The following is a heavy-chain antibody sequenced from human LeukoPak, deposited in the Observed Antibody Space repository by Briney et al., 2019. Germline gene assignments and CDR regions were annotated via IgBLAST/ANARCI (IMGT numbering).Heavy chain of an antibody. Sequence: PGGSLRLSCGTSGFTFNKSWMSWVRQAPGKGPEWVASIKDDGSETFHADSVRSRFTISRDNARGTLYVQMNTLRAEDTAVYYCATYTNWVAGDVWGQGTTVTVPS. J-gene: IGHJ6*02. V-gene: IGHV3-7*01. D-gene: IGHD7-27*01. CDR2: IKDDGSET. CDR1: GFTFNKSW. CDR3: ATYTNWVAGDV.